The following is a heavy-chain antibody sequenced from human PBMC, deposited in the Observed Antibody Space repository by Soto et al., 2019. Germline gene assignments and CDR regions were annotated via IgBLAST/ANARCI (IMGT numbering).Heavy chain of an antibody. CDR3: ARNDSGTMSVTPY. D-gene: IGHD3-10*02. V-gene: IGHV4-39*01. CDR1: GGSISSSSYY. CDR2: IYYSGST. J-gene: IGHJ4*02. Sequence: QLQLQESGPGLVKPSETLSLTCTVSGGSISSSSYYWGWIRQPPGKGLEWIGSIYYSGSTYYNPSLNSRVTISVDTSKNPFALKLSSVTAADTAVYYCARNDSGTMSVTPYWGQGTLVTVSS.